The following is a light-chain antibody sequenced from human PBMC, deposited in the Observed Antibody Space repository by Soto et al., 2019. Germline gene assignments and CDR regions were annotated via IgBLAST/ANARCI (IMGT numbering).Light chain of an antibody. CDR3: QQYHDWPPT. Sequence: EIVMTQSPATLSMSPGERATLSCRASQSVNTAIAWYLQKPGQAPRLLIYAASTRATDVPARFSGSGSGPEFTLTISSLQSEDFAVFFCQQYHDWPPTFGQGTKVEIK. J-gene: IGKJ1*01. CDR2: AAS. V-gene: IGKV3-15*01. CDR1: QSVNTA.